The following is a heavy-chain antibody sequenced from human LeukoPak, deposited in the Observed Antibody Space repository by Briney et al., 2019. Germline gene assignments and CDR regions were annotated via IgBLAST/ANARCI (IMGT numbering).Heavy chain of an antibody. D-gene: IGHD2-21*02. V-gene: IGHV3-21*01. J-gene: IGHJ6*02. Sequence: GWSLRLSCAASGFTFGSYSMNWVRQAPGKGLEWVSSISSSSSYIYYADSVKGRFTISRDNAKNSLYLQMNSLRAEDTAVYYCARDLGDDPAPPVGVWGQGTTVTVSS. CDR1: GFTFGSYS. CDR3: ARDLGDDPAPPVGV. CDR2: ISSSSSYI.